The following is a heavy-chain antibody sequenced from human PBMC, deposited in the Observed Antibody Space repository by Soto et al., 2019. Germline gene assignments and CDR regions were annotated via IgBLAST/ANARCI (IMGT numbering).Heavy chain of an antibody. D-gene: IGHD5-12*01. J-gene: IGHJ6*02. CDR2: INAGNGNT. CDR1: GYTFTSYA. V-gene: IGHV1-3*01. Sequence: ASVQVSCKASGYTFTSYAMHWVRQAPGQRVEWMGWINAGNGNTKYSQKFQGRVTITRDTSASTAYMELSSLRSEDTAVYYCARYWRWLQFGYYYYGMDVWGHGTTVTVSS. CDR3: ARYWRWLQFGYYYYGMDV.